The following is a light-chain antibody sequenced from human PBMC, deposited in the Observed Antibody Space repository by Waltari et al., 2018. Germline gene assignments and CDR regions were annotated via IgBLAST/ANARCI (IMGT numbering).Light chain of an antibody. CDR2: AAS. CDR1: QSYSSSY. V-gene: IGKV3-20*01. J-gene: IGKJ2*01. Sequence: IVLTQSPGTLSLSPGERVTLPCRASQSYSSSYLAWYQQKPGQAPRLRIYAASTRAAGVPDRFRGSESGTDFTLTISRLEPEDIAVYYCQHYGSSLYIFGQGTKLEIK. CDR3: QHYGSSLYI.